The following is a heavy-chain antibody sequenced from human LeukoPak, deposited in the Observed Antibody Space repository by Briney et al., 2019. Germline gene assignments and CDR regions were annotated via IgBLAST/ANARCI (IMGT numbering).Heavy chain of an antibody. CDR2: IYNSGST. D-gene: IGHD1-26*01. CDR1: GGSISTYY. J-gene: IGHJ3*02. CDR3: VCGVRDAFDI. Sequence: SETLSLTCTVSGGSISTYYRSWIRQPPGKGLEWIWYIYNSGSTDYNPSLKSRVTISVDTSKNQFSLKLSSVTAADTAVYYCVCGVRDAFDIWGQGTMVTVSS. V-gene: IGHV4-59*08.